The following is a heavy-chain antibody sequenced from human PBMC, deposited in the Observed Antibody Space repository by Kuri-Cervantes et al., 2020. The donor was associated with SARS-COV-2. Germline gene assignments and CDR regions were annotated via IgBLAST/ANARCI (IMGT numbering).Heavy chain of an antibody. Sequence: LSLTCAASGFTFSDYYMSWIRQAPGKGLEWVSYISSSSSYTNYADSVKGRFTISRDNAKNSLYLQMNSLRAEDTAVYYCARDLNDGWFDPWGQGTLVTVSS. V-gene: IGHV3-11*05. CDR2: ISSSSSYT. D-gene: IGHD1-1*01. CDR1: GFTFSDYY. CDR3: ARDLNDGWFDP. J-gene: IGHJ5*02.